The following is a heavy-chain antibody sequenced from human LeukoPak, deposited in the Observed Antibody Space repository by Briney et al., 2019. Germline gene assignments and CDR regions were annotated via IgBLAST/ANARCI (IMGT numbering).Heavy chain of an antibody. CDR1: GFTFSSYA. J-gene: IGHJ4*02. D-gene: IGHD2-15*01. V-gene: IGHV3-23*01. CDR2: ISGSGGST. CDR3: AKSIYSAIDFDY. Sequence: GGSLRLSRAASGFTFSSYAMSWVRQAPGKGLEWVSAISGSGGSTYYADSVKGRFTISRDNSKNTLYLQMNSLRAEDTAVYYCAKSIYSAIDFDYWGQGTLVTVSS.